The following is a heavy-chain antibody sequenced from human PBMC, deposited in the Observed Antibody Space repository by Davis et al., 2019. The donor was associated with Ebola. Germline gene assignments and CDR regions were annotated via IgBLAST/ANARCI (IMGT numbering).Heavy chain of an antibody. J-gene: IGHJ6*02. V-gene: IGHV3-23*01. CDR2: ISGSGGST. D-gene: IGHD1-1*01. CDR3: ARDLLEPLYYYYGMDV. CDR1: GFTFSSYA. Sequence: GESLKISCAASGFTFSSYAMSWVRKAPGKGLEWVSAISGSGGSTYYADSVKGRFTISRDNSKNTLFLQMNSLRAEDTAVYYCARDLLEPLYYYYGMDVWGQGTTVTVSS.